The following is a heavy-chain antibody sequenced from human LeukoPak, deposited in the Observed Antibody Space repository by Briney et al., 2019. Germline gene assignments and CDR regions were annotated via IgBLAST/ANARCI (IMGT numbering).Heavy chain of an antibody. D-gene: IGHD3-22*01. V-gene: IGHV1-46*01. CDR3: ARDPRPSYDSSDYYYPGDY. J-gene: IGHJ4*02. Sequence: ASVKVSCKASGYTFTSYYMHWVRQAPGQGLEWMAIINPSGGSTRYAQKFQGSVTMTRDTSTNTVYMELSSLRSEDTAVYYCARDPRPSYDSSDYYYPGDYWGQGTLVTVSS. CDR2: INPSGGST. CDR1: GYTFTSYY.